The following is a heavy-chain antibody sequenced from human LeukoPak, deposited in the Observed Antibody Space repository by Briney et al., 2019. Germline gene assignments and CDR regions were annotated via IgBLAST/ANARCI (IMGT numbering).Heavy chain of an antibody. Sequence: GGSLRLSCAASGFTFSTYWMHWVRQAPGKGLVWVSRINTDGTITNYADSVKGRSTISRDNAKNTLYLQMNSLRAEDTAVYYCTSGTVLRGFDYWGQGTLVTVSS. J-gene: IGHJ4*02. CDR2: INTDGTIT. CDR1: GFTFSTYW. CDR3: TSGTVLRGFDY. D-gene: IGHD3-10*01. V-gene: IGHV3-74*01.